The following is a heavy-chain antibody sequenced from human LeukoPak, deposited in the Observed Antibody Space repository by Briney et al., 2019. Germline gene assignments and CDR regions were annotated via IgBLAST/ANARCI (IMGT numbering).Heavy chain of an antibody. CDR2: IYYSGST. V-gene: IGHV4-31*03. J-gene: IGHJ3*02. CDR1: GGSISSGGYY. Sequence: SQTMSLTCTVSGGSISSGGYYWSWIRQHPGKGLEWIGYIYYSGSTYYNPSLKSRVTISVDTSKSQFSLKLSSVTAADSAVYYCARDVSGADAFDIWGQGTMVTVSS. D-gene: IGHD2-15*01. CDR3: ARDVSGADAFDI.